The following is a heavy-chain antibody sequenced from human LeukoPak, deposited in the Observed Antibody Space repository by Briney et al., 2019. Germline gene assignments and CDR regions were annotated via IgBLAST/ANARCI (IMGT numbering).Heavy chain of an antibody. D-gene: IGHD2-2*01. Sequence: GGSLRLSRAASGFTFSSYGMHWVRQAPGKGLEWVAFIRYDGSNRYHADSVKGRFTISRDNSKNTLYLQMNSLRDEDTAVYYCAKDTMPPKAGFDPWGQGTLVTVSS. CDR2: IRYDGSNR. J-gene: IGHJ5*02. CDR1: GFTFSSYG. CDR3: AKDTMPPKAGFDP. V-gene: IGHV3-30*02.